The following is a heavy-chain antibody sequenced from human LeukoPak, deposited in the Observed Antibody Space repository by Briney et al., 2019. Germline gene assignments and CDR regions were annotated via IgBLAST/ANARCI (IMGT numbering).Heavy chain of an antibody. D-gene: IGHD3-3*01. V-gene: IGHV1-18*01. CDR1: GYTFTSYG. Sequence: ASVKVSCKASGYTFTSYGISWVGHAPGQGLEWMGWISAYNGNTNYAQKLQGRVTMTTDTSTSTAYMELRSLRSDDTAVYYCARIGVLFGVVIPNCFDPWGQGTLVTVSS. J-gene: IGHJ5*02. CDR3: ARIGVLFGVVIPNCFDP. CDR2: ISAYNGNT.